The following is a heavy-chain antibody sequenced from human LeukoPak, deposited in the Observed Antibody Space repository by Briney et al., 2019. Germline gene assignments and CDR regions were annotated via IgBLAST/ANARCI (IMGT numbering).Heavy chain of an antibody. CDR2: ISTSSSYI. CDR3: ARGYYSGLGY. D-gene: IGHD4-11*01. Sequence: GGPLRLSCAASGFTFSSYWMHWVRQAPGKGLEWVSSISTSSSYIFYADSVKGRFTISRDNAKNSLYLQMNSLRAEDTAVYYCARGYYSGLGYWGQGTLVTVSS. J-gene: IGHJ4*02. V-gene: IGHV3-21*03. CDR1: GFTFSSYW.